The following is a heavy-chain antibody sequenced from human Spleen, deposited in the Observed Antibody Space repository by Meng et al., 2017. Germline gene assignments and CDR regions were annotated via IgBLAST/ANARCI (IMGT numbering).Heavy chain of an antibody. J-gene: IGHJ4*02. V-gene: IGHV4-34*01. D-gene: IGHD4-11*01. CDR2: INHSGST. CDR1: GGSFSDYY. CDR3: ARGPTTMAHDFDY. Sequence: QVQLQQGGAGLLKPSETLSLICVVSGGSFSDYYWSWIRQPPGKGLEWIGEINHSGSTNYNPSLESRATISVDTSQNNLSLKLSSVTAADSAVYYCARGPTTMAHDFDYWGQGTLVTVSS.